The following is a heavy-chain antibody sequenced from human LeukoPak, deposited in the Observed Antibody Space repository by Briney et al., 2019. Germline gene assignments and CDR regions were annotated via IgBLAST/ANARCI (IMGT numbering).Heavy chain of an antibody. Sequence: SVKVSCKASGGTFSSYAISWVRQAPGQGLEWMGGIIPILGTANYAQKFQGRVTITADESTSTAYMELSSLRSEDTAVYYCARDGGYSSGWYYFDYWGQGTLVTVSS. V-gene: IGHV1-69*01. D-gene: IGHD6-19*01. CDR1: GGTFSSYA. CDR2: IIPILGTA. J-gene: IGHJ4*02. CDR3: ARDGGYSSGWYYFDY.